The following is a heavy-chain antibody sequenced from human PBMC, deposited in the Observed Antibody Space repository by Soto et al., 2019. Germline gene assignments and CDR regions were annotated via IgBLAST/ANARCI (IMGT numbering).Heavy chain of an antibody. D-gene: IGHD6-13*01. CDR3: ARCRAAAGYYYYYGMDV. CDR2: IIPIFGTA. CDR1: GXTFSSYS. J-gene: IGHJ6*02. Sequence: SVKVXCKXSGXTFSSYSISWVRQAPGKGFEWMGGIIPIFGTANYAQKFQGRVTITADESTSTAYMELSSLRSEDTAVYYCARCRAAAGYYYYYGMDVWGQGTTVTVSS. V-gene: IGHV1-69*13.